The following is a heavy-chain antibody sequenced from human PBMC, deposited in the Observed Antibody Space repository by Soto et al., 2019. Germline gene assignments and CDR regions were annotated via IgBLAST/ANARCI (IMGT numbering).Heavy chain of an antibody. CDR2: ISGSATST. CDR3: AKEIFYGDYISPFDY. CDR1: GFTFSNYA. J-gene: IGHJ4*02. Sequence: EVQLLESGGGLVQPGGSLRLSCAASGFTFSNYAMSCVRQAPGKGLEWVSGISGSATSTYYADPVKGRFTISRDNSKNTLYLQINSLRAEDTAIYYCAKEIFYGDYISPFDYWGQGTLVTVSS. D-gene: IGHD4-17*01. V-gene: IGHV3-23*01.